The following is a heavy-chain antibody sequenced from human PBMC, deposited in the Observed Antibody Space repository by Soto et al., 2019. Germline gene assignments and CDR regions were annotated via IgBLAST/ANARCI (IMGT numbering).Heavy chain of an antibody. CDR1: GFTFSSSW. CDR3: ARGPSGWFGYDY. V-gene: IGHV3-74*01. Sequence: EVQLVESGGGLVQPGGSLRLSCAASGFTFSSSWMHWVRQGPGKGLVWVSRINSGATTTSYADSVKGRFTISRDNAKNTLYLQMDSLTAEDTAVYYCARGPSGWFGYDYWGQGTLVTVSS. CDR2: INSGATTT. J-gene: IGHJ4*02. D-gene: IGHD6-19*01.